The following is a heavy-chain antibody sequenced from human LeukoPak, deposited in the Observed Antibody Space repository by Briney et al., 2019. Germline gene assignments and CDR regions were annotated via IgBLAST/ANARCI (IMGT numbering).Heavy chain of an antibody. V-gene: IGHV3-30*04. CDR3: AKDSPPDY. J-gene: IGHJ4*02. CDR1: GFTFSSYA. CDR2: ISYDGSNK. Sequence: GRSLRLSCAASGFTFSSYAMHWVRQAPGKGLEWVAVISYDGSNKYYADSVKGRFTISRDNSKNTLYLQMNSLRAEDTAVYYCAKDSPPDYWGQGTLVTVSS.